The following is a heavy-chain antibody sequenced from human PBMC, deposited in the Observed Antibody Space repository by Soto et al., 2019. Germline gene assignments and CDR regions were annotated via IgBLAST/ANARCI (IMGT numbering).Heavy chain of an antibody. CDR3: ARWYGGNSGDY. Sequence: ASVKVSCKASGYTFTSYGISWVRQAPGQGLEWMGWISPYSGNTHYAQKFQGRVTMTRNTSTSTAYMELSSLRSEDTAMYYCARWYGGNSGDYWGQGTLVTVSS. J-gene: IGHJ4*02. CDR1: GYTFTSYG. D-gene: IGHD2-21*02. CDR2: ISPYSGNT. V-gene: IGHV1-18*01.